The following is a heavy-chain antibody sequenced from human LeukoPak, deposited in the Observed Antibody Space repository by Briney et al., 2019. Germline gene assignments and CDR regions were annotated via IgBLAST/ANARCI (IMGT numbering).Heavy chain of an antibody. CDR3: AIHYYDSSGYYPWYFDY. D-gene: IGHD3-22*01. CDR2: MYYSGSN. Sequence: SETLSLTCTVSGGFLSSNSYYWGWIPQAPGKGLEWIGSMYYSGSNYYNQSLKSRVTISVDKSKNHFPLQLTSVTAADTAVYYGAIHYYDSSGYYPWYFDYWGQGTLVTVSS. CDR1: GGFLSSNSYY. V-gene: IGHV4-39*01. J-gene: IGHJ4*02.